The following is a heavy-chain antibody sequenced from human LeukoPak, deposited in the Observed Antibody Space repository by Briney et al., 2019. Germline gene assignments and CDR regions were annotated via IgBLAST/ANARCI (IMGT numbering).Heavy chain of an antibody. J-gene: IGHJ4*02. CDR1: GGSISSITYY. CDR3: ASRGVVAINFDH. Sequence: SETLSLTCTVSGGSISSITYYWGWIRQPPGKGLEWIGSLFYSGNTYYNPSLKSRVTISVDTSKNHFSLKLSSVTAADTAVYYCASRGVVAINFDHWGQGALVTVSS. CDR2: LFYSGNT. D-gene: IGHD3-10*01. V-gene: IGHV4-39*02.